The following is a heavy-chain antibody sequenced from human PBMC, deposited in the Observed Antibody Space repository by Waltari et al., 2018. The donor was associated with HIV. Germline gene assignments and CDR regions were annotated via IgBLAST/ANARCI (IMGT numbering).Heavy chain of an antibody. D-gene: IGHD1-1*01. V-gene: IGHV3-21*01. CDR1: GFTFRSYS. CDR2: ISSSSSYI. J-gene: IGHJ4*02. Sequence: EVQLVESGGGLVKPGGPLRLSCAASGFTFRSYSMTWVRQAPGNGLEWVSSISSSSSYIYYADSVKGRFTISRYNAKNSLYLKMNSLRAEDTAVYYCASEWGGTLDYWGQGTLVTVSS. CDR3: ASEWGGTLDY.